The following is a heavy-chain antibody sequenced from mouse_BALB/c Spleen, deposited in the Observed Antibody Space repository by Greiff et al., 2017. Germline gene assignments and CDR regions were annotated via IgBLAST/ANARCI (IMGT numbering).Heavy chain of an antibody. CDR1: GFSLTSYG. J-gene: IGHJ3*01. CDR3: ARTEYGNHGLFAY. D-gene: IGHD2-10*02. CDR2: IWSGGST. Sequence: VQLQQSGPGLVQPSQSLSITCTVSGFSLTSYGVHWVRQSPGKGLEWLGVIWSGGSTDYNAAFISRLSISKDNSKSQVFFKMNSLQANDTAIYYCARTEYGNHGLFAYWGQGTLVTVSA. V-gene: IGHV2-2*02.